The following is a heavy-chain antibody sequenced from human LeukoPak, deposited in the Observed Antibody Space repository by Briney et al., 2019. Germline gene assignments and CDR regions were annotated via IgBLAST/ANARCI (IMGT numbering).Heavy chain of an antibody. Sequence: GGSLRLSCAASGFTFSSYGMHWVRQAPGKGLEWVSAISGSGGSTYYADSVKGRFTISRDNSKNTLYLQMNSLRAEDTAVYYCAKVEAYYYGSGSYSPGYFQHWGQGTLVTVSS. V-gene: IGHV3-23*01. D-gene: IGHD3-10*01. CDR2: ISGSGGST. CDR1: GFTFSSYG. CDR3: AKVEAYYYGSGSYSPGYFQH. J-gene: IGHJ1*01.